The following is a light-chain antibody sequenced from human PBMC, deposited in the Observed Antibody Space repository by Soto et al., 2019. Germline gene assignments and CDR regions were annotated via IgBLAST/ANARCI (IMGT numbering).Light chain of an antibody. Sequence: QSALPQPASVSGSPGQSITISCTGTSSDVGGYNYVSWYQQHPGKAPKLMIYEVSNRPSGVSNRFSGSKSGNTASLTISGLQAEDEADYYFSSYTSSSTFVVFGVGTKVTVL. CDR2: EVS. CDR1: SSDVGGYNY. J-gene: IGLJ2*01. CDR3: SSYTSSSTFVV. V-gene: IGLV2-14*01.